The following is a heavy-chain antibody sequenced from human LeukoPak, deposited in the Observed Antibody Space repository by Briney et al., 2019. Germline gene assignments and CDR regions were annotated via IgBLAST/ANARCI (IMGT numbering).Heavy chain of an antibody. Sequence: GGSLRLSCAASGFTFSSYAMSWVRQAPGKGLEWVSAISGSGGSTYYADSVKGRFTISRDNSKNTLYLQMNSLRAEDTAVYFCARYNSAWKTDDYWGQGTLVTVSS. CDR3: ARYNSAWKTDDY. D-gene: IGHD6-19*01. V-gene: IGHV3-23*01. J-gene: IGHJ4*02. CDR2: ISGSGGST. CDR1: GFTFSSYA.